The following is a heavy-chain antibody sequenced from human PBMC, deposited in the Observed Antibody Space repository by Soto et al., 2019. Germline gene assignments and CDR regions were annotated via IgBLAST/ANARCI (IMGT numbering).Heavy chain of an antibody. D-gene: IGHD2-2*02. J-gene: IGHJ5*02. CDR1: GGSFSGYY. V-gene: IGHV4-34*01. CDR3: ARNEYQLLYLDP. Sequence: SETLSLTCAVYGGSFSGYYWSWIRQPPGKGLEWIGEINHSGSTNYNPSLKSRVTISVDTSKNQFSLKLSSVTAADTAVYYCARNEYQLLYLDPWGQGTLVTVSS. CDR2: INHSGST.